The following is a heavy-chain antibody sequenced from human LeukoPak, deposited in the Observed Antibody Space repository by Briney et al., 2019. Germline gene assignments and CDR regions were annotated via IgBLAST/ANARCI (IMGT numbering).Heavy chain of an antibody. V-gene: IGHV1-8*01. D-gene: IGHD6-19*01. J-gene: IGHJ5*02. CDR1: GYTFTSYD. CDR3: ARDRTPEQWLTEPMRFDP. CDR2: MNPNSGNT. Sequence: ASVKVSCKASGYTFTSYDINWVRQATGQGLEWMGWMNPNSGNTGYVQKFQGRVTMTRNTSISTAYMELSSLRSEDTAVYYCARDRTPEQWLTEPMRFDPWGQGTLVTVS.